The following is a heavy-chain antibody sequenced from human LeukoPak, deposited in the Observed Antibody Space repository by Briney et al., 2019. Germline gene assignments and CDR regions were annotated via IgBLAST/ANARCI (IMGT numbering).Heavy chain of an antibody. J-gene: IGHJ6*03. D-gene: IGHD3-10*01. Sequence: GASVKVSCKASGYTFTSYYMRWVRQAPGQWLEWMGIINPSGGSTSYAQKFQGRVTMTRDTSTSTVYMEPSSLRSEDTAVYYCARDSGAAKGYYYYYMDVWGKGTTVTVSS. CDR3: ARDSGAAKGYYYYYMDV. CDR1: GYTFTSYY. CDR2: INPSGGST. V-gene: IGHV1-46*01.